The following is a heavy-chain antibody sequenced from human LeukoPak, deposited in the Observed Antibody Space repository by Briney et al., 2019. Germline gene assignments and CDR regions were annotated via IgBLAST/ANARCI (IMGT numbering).Heavy chain of an antibody. CDR1: GGSISSGGYY. Sequence: PSETLSLTCTVSGGSISSGGYYWSWIRQHPGKGLEWIGYIYYSWSTYYNPSLKSRVTISVDTSKNQFSLKLSSVTAADTAVYYCARDRADDYVFHSPRGSYYYYMDVWGKGTTVTVSS. CDR3: ARDRADDYVFHSPRGSYYYYMDV. CDR2: IYYSWST. V-gene: IGHV4-31*03. D-gene: IGHD3-16*01. J-gene: IGHJ6*03.